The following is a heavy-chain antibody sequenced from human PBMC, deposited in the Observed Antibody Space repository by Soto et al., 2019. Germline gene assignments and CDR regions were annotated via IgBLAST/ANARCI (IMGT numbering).Heavy chain of an antibody. J-gene: IGHJ2*01. CDR2: IYYSGST. V-gene: IGHV4-59*01. Sequence: QVQLQESGPGLVKPSETLSLTCTVSGGSISSYYWSWIRQPPGKGLEWIGYIYYSGSTNYNPSLNSRVTISVSTSKNQFSLKLSSVTAADTAVYYCARAWRFGDRRWYFDLWGRGTLVTVSS. CDR3: ARAWRFGDRRWYFDL. CDR1: GGSISSYY. D-gene: IGHD3-10*01.